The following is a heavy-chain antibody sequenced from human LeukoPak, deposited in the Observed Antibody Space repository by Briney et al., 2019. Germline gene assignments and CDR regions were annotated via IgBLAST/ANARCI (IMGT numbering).Heavy chain of an antibody. CDR1: GYTFTGYY. D-gene: IGHD2-15*01. V-gene: IGHV1-2*02. J-gene: IGHJ5*02. CDR2: INPNSGGT. CDR3: ARDPRGCSGGSCYHNWFDP. Sequence: GASVKVSCKASGYTFTGYYMHWVRQAPGQGLEWMGWINPNSGGTNYAQKFQGRVTMTRDTSISTAYMELSRLRSDDTAVYYCARDPRGCSGGSCYHNWFDPWGQGTLVTVSS.